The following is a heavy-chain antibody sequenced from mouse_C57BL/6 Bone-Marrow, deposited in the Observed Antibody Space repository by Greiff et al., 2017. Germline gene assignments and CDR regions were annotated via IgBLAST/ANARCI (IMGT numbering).Heavy chain of an antibody. J-gene: IGHJ4*01. CDR3: ARRGWCVRGAMDY. CDR1: GYTFTDYY. V-gene: IGHV1-26*01. CDR2: IKPDNGGT. D-gene: IGHD1-1*02. Sequence: VQLQHSGPELVKPGASVKISCKASGYTFTDYYMSWAKQRHGKSLEWIGDIKPDNGGTSYNQKFKGKATLTVDKSYSTAYMRFRCLTSEDSAFYYCARRGWCVRGAMDYWGQGTSVTVSS.